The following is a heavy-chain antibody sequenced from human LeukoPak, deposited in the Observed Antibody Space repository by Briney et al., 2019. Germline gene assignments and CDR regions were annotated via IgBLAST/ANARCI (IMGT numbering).Heavy chain of an antibody. CDR3: AKEFADDVWGRDAFDI. V-gene: IGHV1-2*02. CDR1: GYTFTGYY. J-gene: IGHJ3*02. D-gene: IGHD3-16*01. CDR2: INPNSGST. Sequence: ASVKVSCKASGYTFTGYYINWVRQAPGQGLEWMGWINPNSGSTNYAQKFQGRVTMTTDTSTSTAYMELSRLRSDDPTVYYCAKEFADDVWGRDAFDIWGQGRMVTVSS.